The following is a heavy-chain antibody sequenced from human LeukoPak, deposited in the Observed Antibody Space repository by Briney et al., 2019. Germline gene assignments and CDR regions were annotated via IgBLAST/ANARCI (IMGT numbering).Heavy chain of an antibody. V-gene: IGHV3-23*01. D-gene: IGHD1-26*01. Sequence: GGSLRLSCAASGFTFSSYAMSWVRQAPGKGLEWVSAISGSGGSTSYADSVKGRVTISRDNSKNTLYLQMNSLRAEETAVYYCEKDQIVGATETTPFDYWGQGTLVTVSS. CDR2: ISGSGGST. J-gene: IGHJ4*02. CDR3: EKDQIVGATETTPFDY. CDR1: GFTFSSYA.